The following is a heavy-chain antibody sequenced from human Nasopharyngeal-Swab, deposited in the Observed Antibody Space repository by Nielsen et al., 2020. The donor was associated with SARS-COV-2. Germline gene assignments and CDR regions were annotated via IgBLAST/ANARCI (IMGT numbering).Heavy chain of an antibody. J-gene: IGHJ6*01. Sequence: SVKVSCKTSGGAFSSYAISWVRQAPGQGLEWIGRIFPIVGLTKNAQKFQGRLTITTEQSTNTAYMELTGLRSEDTAVYYCARATGLISYSGMDVWGQGTRVTVSS. CDR2: IFPIVGLT. CDR1: GGAFSSYA. V-gene: IGHV1-69*04. D-gene: IGHD2/OR15-2a*01. CDR3: ARATGLISYSGMDV.